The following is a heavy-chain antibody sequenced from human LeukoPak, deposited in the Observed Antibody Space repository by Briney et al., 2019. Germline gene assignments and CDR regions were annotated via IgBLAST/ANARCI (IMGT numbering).Heavy chain of an antibody. J-gene: IGHJ3*02. D-gene: IGHD2-15*01. CDR2: ISSSSSTI. V-gene: IGHV3-48*01. CDR3: ARDVDGGAHHDAFDI. Sequence: GGSLRLSCAASGFTFSSYSMSWVRQAPGKGLEWVSYISSSSSTIYYADSVKGRFTISRDNAKNSLYLQMSSLRSEDTAVYYCARDVDGGAHHDAFDIWGQGTMVTASS. CDR1: GFTFSSYS.